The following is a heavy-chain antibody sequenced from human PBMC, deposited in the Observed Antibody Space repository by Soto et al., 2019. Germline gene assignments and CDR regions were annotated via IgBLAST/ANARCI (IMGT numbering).Heavy chain of an antibody. CDR2: INGGGGTP. CDR1: GYTFSDYY. D-gene: IGHD6-19*01. J-gene: IGHJ4*02. V-gene: IGHV1-46*01. CDR3: PRVRDSGWDNSLAS. Sequence: QVQLVQSGAEVRKPGASVKVSCMASGYTFSDYYIHWVRQAAGQGLEWMGVINGGGGTPRSAHKVQGRVTMTRDTSTGTRYMELSRLTSEDTAVYYCPRVRDSGWDNSLASWGQGTLVTVAS.